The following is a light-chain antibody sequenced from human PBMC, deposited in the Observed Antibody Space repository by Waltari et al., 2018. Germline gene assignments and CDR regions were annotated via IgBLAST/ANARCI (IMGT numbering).Light chain of an antibody. V-gene: IGKV2-30*01. CDR3: MQGTHWPYT. CDR1: QILVFGDGNTH. J-gene: IGKJ2*01. CDR2: KVS. Sequence: DAVMTQSPLSLPVTPGQPASIPCRSTQILVFGDGNTHLIWFHQRPGQSPRRLIYKVSTRDSGVPDRFSGSGSGTDFTLRISRVEAEDVGVYYCMQGTHWPYTFGQGTKVEI.